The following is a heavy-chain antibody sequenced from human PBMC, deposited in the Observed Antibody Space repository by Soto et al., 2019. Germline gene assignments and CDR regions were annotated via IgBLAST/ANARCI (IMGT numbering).Heavy chain of an antibody. Sequence: GSLRLSCAASGFTFSRYAMSWVRQAPGKGLEWVSAISGSGGSTYYADSVKGRFTISRDNSKNTLYLQMNSLRAEDTAVYYCAKAPRNYDSSGYFDYWGQGTLVTVSS. D-gene: IGHD3-22*01. CDR2: ISGSGGST. CDR1: GFTFSRYA. V-gene: IGHV3-23*01. CDR3: AKAPRNYDSSGYFDY. J-gene: IGHJ4*02.